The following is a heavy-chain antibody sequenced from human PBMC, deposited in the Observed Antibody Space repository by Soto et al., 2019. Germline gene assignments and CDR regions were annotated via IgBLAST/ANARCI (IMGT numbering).Heavy chain of an antibody. J-gene: IGHJ3*02. CDR1: GYTFTSYA. D-gene: IGHD3-22*01. V-gene: IGHV1-3*01. CDR2: INAGNGNT. Sequence: GASVKVSCKASGYTFTSYAMHWVRQAPGQRLEWMGWINAGNGNTKYSQKFQGRVTITRDTSASTAYMELSSLRSEDTAVYYCARVKYYYDSSSPTPHDAFDIWGQGTMVTVSS. CDR3: ARVKYYYDSSSPTPHDAFDI.